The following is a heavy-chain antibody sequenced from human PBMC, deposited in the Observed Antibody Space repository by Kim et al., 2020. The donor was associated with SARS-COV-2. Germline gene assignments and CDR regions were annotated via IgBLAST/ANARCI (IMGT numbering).Heavy chain of an antibody. CDR3: ARQNGVHSSSWYEFDY. Sequence: GESLKISCKGSGYSFTSYWISWVRQMPGKGLEWMGRIDPSDSYTNYSPSFQGHVTISADKSISTAYLQWSSLKASDTAMYYCARQNGVHSSSWYEFDYWGQGTLVTVSS. D-gene: IGHD6-13*01. CDR1: GYSFTSYW. CDR2: IDPSDSYT. V-gene: IGHV5-10-1*01. J-gene: IGHJ4*02.